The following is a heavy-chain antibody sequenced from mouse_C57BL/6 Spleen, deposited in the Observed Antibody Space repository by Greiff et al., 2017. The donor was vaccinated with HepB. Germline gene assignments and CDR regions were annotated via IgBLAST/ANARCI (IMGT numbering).Heavy chain of an antibody. Sequence: QVQLKQSGAELARPGASVKMSCKASGYTFTSYTMHWVKQRPGQGLEWIGYINPSSGYTKYNQKFKDKATLTADKASSTAYMQLSSLTADDSAVYYGARSWGSSYVDGYFDVWGTGTTVTVSS. CDR2: INPSSGYT. D-gene: IGHD1-1*01. CDR3: ARSWGSSYVDGYFDV. V-gene: IGHV1-4*01. J-gene: IGHJ1*03. CDR1: GYTFTSYT.